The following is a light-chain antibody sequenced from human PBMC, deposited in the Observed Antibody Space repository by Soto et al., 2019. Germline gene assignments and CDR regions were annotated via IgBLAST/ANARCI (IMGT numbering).Light chain of an antibody. CDR2: KNN. CDR1: SSNIGAAYE. V-gene: IGLV1-40*01. Sequence: QSVLTQPPSVSEAPGQRVTISCTGSSSNIGAAYEAHWYQQVPGTATKLLIYKNNNRPSGVPDRFSGSKSGTSASLAITGLQAKDEAEYYCQSYDSGLSGYVFGTGTKVTVL. CDR3: QSYDSGLSGYV. J-gene: IGLJ1*01.